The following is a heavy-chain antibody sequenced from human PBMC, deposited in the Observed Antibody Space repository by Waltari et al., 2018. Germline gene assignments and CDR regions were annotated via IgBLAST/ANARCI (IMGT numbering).Heavy chain of an antibody. V-gene: IGHV1-2*02. CDR1: GYTFTGYY. Sequence: QVQLVQSGAEVKKPGASVKVSCKASGYTFTGYYMHWVRQAPGQGLEWRGWSNPNSGGTNYAQKCQGRVTMTRDTPISTAYMELSRLRSDDTAVYYCAREAVGGDGYIAHWGQGTLVTVSS. D-gene: IGHD3-16*01. CDR2: SNPNSGGT. J-gene: IGHJ4*02. CDR3: AREAVGGDGYIAH.